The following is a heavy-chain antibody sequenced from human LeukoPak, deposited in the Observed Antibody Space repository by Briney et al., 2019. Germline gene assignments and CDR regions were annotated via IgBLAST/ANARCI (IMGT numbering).Heavy chain of an antibody. V-gene: IGHV4-30-4*01. J-gene: IGHJ5*02. Sequence: SETQSLTCTVSGGSITSGDYYWSWIRQPPGKGLEWIAYMYYSGSTYYNPSLKSRVTMSADTSKNQFSLKLSSVTAADTAVYYCARPYYYDSRIDPWGQGTLVTVSS. CDR3: ARPYYYDSRIDP. CDR1: GGSITSGDYY. CDR2: MYYSGST. D-gene: IGHD3-22*01.